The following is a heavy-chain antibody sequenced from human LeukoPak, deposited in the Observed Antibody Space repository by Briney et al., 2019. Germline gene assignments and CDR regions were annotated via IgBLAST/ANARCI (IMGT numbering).Heavy chain of an antibody. CDR3: ARDAIMDV. Sequence: GGSLRLSCAASGFTFSTYSMNWVRQAPGKGLEWVSYISSNGTTRYYADSVKGRFTISRDNDKNSLYLQMNSLRAEDTAVYYCARDAIMDVWGKGTPVTVSS. J-gene: IGHJ6*03. V-gene: IGHV3-48*01. CDR1: GFTFSTYS. CDR2: ISSNGTTR.